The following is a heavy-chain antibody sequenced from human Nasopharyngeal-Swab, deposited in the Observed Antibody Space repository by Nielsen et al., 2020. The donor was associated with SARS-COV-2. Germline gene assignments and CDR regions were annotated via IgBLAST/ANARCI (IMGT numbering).Heavy chain of an antibody. CDR3: ARDWIAQAFDI. V-gene: IGHV3-11*04. Sequence: GGSLRLSCAASGSTFSDYYMSWIRQAPGKGLEWVSYISSSGSTIYYPDSVKGRCTISRDNAKNSLYLQMNSLRAEDTAVYYCARDWIAQAFDIWGQGTMVTVSS. CDR2: ISSSGSTI. CDR1: GSTFSDYY. D-gene: IGHD2-2*03. J-gene: IGHJ3*02.